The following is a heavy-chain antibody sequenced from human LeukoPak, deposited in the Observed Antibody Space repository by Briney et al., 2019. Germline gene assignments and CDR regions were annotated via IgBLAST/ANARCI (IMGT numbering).Heavy chain of an antibody. V-gene: IGHV4-61*02. CDR3: TTRLLSDYFDY. Sequence: SETLSLTCTVSGGSISSGSYYWSWIRQPAGKGLEWIGRIYTSGSTNYNPSLKSRVTISVDTSKNQFSLKLSSVTAADTAVYYCTTRLLSDYFDYWGQGTLVTVSS. CDR2: IYTSGST. J-gene: IGHJ4*02. D-gene: IGHD1-26*01. CDR1: GGSISSGSYY.